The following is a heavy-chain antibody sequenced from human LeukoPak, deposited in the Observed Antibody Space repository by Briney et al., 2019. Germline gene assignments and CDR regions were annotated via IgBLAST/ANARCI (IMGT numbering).Heavy chain of an antibody. CDR1: GGSISSGGYS. CDR2: IYHSGST. D-gene: IGHD2-15*01. CDR3: ARGVHEYCSGGSCHFRFDP. Sequence: TLSLTCAVSGGSISSGGYSWSWIRQPPGKGLEWIGYIYHSGSTYYNPSLKSRVTISVDRSKNRFSLKLSSVTAADTAVYYCARGVHEYCSGGSCHFRFDPWGQGTLVTVSS. J-gene: IGHJ5*02. V-gene: IGHV4-30-2*01.